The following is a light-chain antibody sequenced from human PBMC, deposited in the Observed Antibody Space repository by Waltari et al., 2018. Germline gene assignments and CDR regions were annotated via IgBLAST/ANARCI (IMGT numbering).Light chain of an antibody. CDR3: LSRDTSSTRV. CDR1: SLRRYY. Sequence: SSELTQDPAVSVALGQTVRITCQGDSLRRYYASWYQQRPGQAPLLVLYGQDNRPSGIPDRFSGSTSGNTASLTITRAQAEEAGVYYCLSRDTSSTRVFGGGTTLTV. V-gene: IGLV3-19*01. CDR2: GQD. J-gene: IGLJ3*02.